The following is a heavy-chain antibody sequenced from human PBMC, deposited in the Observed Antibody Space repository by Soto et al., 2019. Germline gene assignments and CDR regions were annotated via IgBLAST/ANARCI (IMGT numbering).Heavy chain of an antibody. CDR2: ISYDGSNK. D-gene: IGHD2-2*01. J-gene: IGHJ4*02. CDR1: GLTFSSYG. V-gene: IGHV3-30*03. CDR3: AGDDWGPAHI. Sequence: GGSLRLSCAASGLTFSSYGMHWVRQAPGRGLEWVAVISYDGSNKNYADSVKGRFTISRDNSKNTVYLQMSSLRVEDTGVYYCAGDDWGPAHIRGQGTPVTVSS.